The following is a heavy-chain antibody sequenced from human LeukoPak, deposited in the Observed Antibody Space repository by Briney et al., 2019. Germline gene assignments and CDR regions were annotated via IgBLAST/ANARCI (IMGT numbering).Heavy chain of an antibody. D-gene: IGHD3-22*01. CDR2: VYYSGST. CDR1: GGSISSTSYY. V-gene: IGHV4-39*07. Sequence: PSETLSLTCTVSGGSISSTSYYWGWIRQPPGKGLEWIGSVYYSGSTYYSPSLKSRVTISVDTSKNQFSLKLSSVTAADTAVYYCRTYDRGFQHWGQGTLVTVSS. CDR3: RTYDRGFQH. J-gene: IGHJ1*01.